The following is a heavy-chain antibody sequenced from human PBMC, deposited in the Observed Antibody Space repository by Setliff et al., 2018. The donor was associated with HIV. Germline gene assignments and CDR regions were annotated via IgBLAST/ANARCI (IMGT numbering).Heavy chain of an antibody. CDR3: AHRPLGSGHDY. J-gene: IGHJ4*02. V-gene: IGHV3-30*02. CDR1: GFTFSSYG. Sequence: PGGSLRLSCAASGFTFSSYGMHWVRQAPGKGLGWVAFIRYDGSNKYYADSVKGRITITKDTSKNQVVLTMTNMDPVDTATYYCAHRPLGSGHDYWGQGTLVTVSS. CDR2: IRYDGSNK.